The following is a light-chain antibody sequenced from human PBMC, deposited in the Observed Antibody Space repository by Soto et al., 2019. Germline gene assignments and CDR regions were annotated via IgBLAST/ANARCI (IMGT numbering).Light chain of an antibody. CDR3: QQGDSFPFT. Sequence: DIQMTQSPSSVSASVGDKGNNTCRASQDISSWVAWYQQKPGKAPKLLISAASSLQSGVPRRFSGSGSGTDFTLIISSLQPEDFATYFCQQGDSFPFTFGGGTKVDIK. CDR1: QDISSW. J-gene: IGKJ4*01. V-gene: IGKV1-12*01. CDR2: AAS.